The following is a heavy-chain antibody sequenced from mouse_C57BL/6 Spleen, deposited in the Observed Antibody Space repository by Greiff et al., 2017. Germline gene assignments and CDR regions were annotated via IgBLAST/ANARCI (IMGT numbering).Heavy chain of an antibody. CDR2: ISSGSSTI. CDR1: GFTFSDYG. D-gene: IGHD1-1*01. Sequence: EVKLVESGGGLVKPGGSLKLSCAASGFTFSDYGMHWVRQAPEKGLEWVSYISSGSSTIYYADTVKGRFTISRANATNTLFLQMTSLRSEDTTMYYCAGRGNLLRRIDDAMDYWGQGTSVTVSS. V-gene: IGHV5-17*01. J-gene: IGHJ4*01. CDR3: AGRGNLLRRIDDAMDY.